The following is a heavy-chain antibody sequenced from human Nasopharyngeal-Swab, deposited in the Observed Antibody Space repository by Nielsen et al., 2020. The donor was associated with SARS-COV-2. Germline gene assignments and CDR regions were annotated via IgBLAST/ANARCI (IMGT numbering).Heavy chain of an antibody. D-gene: IGHD5-18*01. CDR3: ARDSGESNGWELGY. Sequence: ASVKVSCKTSGYTFTGYYIHWVRQAPGQGLEWMGWINPDSGNTKYAQNFQGWVTMTRDTSISTAYMEVTRLRSDDTAVYVCARDSGESNGWELGYWGQGTLVTVSS. CDR1: GYTFTGYY. V-gene: IGHV1-2*04. J-gene: IGHJ4*02. CDR2: INPDSGNT.